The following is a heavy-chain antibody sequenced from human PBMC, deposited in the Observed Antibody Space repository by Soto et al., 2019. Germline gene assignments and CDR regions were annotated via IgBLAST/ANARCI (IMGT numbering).Heavy chain of an antibody. Sequence: QLQLQESGPGLVKPSETLSLTCTVSGGSISSSSYYWGWIRQPPGKGLEWIGSIYYSGSTYYNPSLKSRVTISVDTSNNQFSLTLSSVTAADPAVYYCARRGYSSRWYYFDYWGQGTLVTVSS. D-gene: IGHD6-19*01. V-gene: IGHV4-39*01. J-gene: IGHJ4*02. CDR3: ARRGYSSRWYYFDY. CDR1: GGSISSSSYY. CDR2: IYYSGST.